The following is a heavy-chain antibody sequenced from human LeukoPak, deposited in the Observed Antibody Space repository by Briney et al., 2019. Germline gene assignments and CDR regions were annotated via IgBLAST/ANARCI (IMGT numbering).Heavy chain of an antibody. CDR2: INWYGGST. D-gene: IGHD5-18*01. V-gene: IGHV3-20*04. CDR3: ARGGKAMVTLSYYYYYMDV. Sequence: GGSLRLSCAASGFTFDDYGMSWVRQAPGKGLEWVYGINWYGGSTGYADFVKGRFTISRDNAKNSLYLQMNSLRAEDTALYYCARGGKAMVTLSYYYYYMDVWGKGTTVTVSS. J-gene: IGHJ6*03. CDR1: GFTFDDYG.